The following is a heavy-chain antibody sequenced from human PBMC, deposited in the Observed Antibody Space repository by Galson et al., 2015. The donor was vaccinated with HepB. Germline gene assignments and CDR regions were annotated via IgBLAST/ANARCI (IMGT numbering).Heavy chain of an antibody. Sequence: SLRLSCAASGFTFSSYSMNWVRQAPGKGLEWVSYISSSSSTIYYADSVKGRFTISRDNAKNSLYLQMNSLRAEDTAVYYCARDGIRFLEWTTPFDYWGQGTLVTVSS. CDR3: ARDGIRFLEWTTPFDY. CDR1: GFTFSSYS. D-gene: IGHD3-3*01. CDR2: ISSSSSTI. J-gene: IGHJ4*02. V-gene: IGHV3-48*01.